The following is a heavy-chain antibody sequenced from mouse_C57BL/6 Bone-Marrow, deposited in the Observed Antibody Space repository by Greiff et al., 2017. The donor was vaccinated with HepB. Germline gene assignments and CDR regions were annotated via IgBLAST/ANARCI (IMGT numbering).Heavy chain of an antibody. Sequence: VKLMESGPELVKPGASVKISCKASGYAFSSSWMNWVKQRPGKGLEWIGRIYPGDGDTNYNGKFKGKATLTADKSSSTAYMQLSSLTSEDSAVYFCARVITTVPHWYFDVWGTGTTVTVSS. V-gene: IGHV1-82*01. CDR3: ARVITTVPHWYFDV. CDR1: GYAFSSSW. CDR2: IYPGDGDT. D-gene: IGHD1-1*01. J-gene: IGHJ1*03.